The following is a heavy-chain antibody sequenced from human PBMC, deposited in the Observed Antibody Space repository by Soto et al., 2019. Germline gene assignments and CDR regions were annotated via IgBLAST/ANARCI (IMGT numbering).Heavy chain of an antibody. D-gene: IGHD3-22*01. CDR3: ARSMYYSDGSNYSPFDY. CDR1: GGSVSSGNYY. V-gene: IGHV4-61*01. CDR2: FYYTGST. J-gene: IGHJ4*02. Sequence: SETLSLTCTVSGGSVSSGNYYWSWIRQPPGKGLEWIGYFYYTGSTNYNPSLKSRVTISIDASKNQFSLRLSSVAAADTAVYYCARSMYYSDGSNYSPFDYWGQGTLVTVSS.